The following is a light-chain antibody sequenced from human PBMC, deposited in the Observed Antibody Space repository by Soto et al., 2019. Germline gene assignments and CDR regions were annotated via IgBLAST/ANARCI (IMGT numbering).Light chain of an antibody. V-gene: IGLV2-14*01. CDR1: SSDVGGYDY. CDR2: DVS. J-gene: IGLJ1*01. Sequence: QSALTQPASVSGSPGQSIAISCTGTSSDVGGYDYVSWYQQHPGKAPKLMIYDVSNRPSGVSNRVSGFKSDNTASLTISGLQAEDEAYYYCSSYTSSSTYVFGTGTKLTVL. CDR3: SSYTSSSTYV.